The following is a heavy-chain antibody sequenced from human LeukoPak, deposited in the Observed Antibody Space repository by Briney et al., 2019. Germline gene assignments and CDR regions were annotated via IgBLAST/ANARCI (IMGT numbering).Heavy chain of an antibody. CDR1: GGSTSSSSYY. CDR2: IYYSGST. Sequence: SETLSLTCTVSGGSTSSSSYYWGWIRQPPGQGLEWIGSIYYSGSTYYNPSLKSRVTISVDTSKNQFSLKLSSVTAADTAVYYCARALEKFGYSSSWYNWFDPWGQGTLVTVSS. J-gene: IGHJ5*02. D-gene: IGHD6-13*01. V-gene: IGHV4-39*01. CDR3: ARALEKFGYSSSWYNWFDP.